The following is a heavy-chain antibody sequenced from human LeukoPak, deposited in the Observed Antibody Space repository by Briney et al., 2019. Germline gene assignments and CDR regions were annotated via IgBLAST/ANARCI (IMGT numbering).Heavy chain of an antibody. CDR1: GYSISNGYY. J-gene: IGHJ5*02. CDR3: ARGPPEPRVILIDNWFDP. CDR2: TYHSGTS. D-gene: IGHD3-16*01. Sequence: SETLSLTCTVSGYSISNGYYWGWIRRPPGKGLEWIGTTYHSGTSYYNPSLKSRVTISVDTSKNQLSLKLSSVTAADTAVYYCARGPPEPRVILIDNWFDPWGQGTLVTVSS. V-gene: IGHV4-38-2*02.